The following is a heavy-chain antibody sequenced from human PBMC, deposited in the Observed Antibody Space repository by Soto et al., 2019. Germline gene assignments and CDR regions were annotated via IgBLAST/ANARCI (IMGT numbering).Heavy chain of an antibody. CDR3: ARGTAYGNFWSGYYPNLFDY. Sequence: ASVKVSCKVSGYTLTELSMHWVRQAPGKGLEWMGGFDPEDGETIYAQKFQGRVTMTRNTSISTAYMELSSLRSEDTAVYYCARGTAYGNFWSGYYPNLFDYWGQGTLVTVSS. J-gene: IGHJ4*02. CDR1: GYTLTELS. D-gene: IGHD3-3*01. V-gene: IGHV1-24*01. CDR2: FDPEDGET.